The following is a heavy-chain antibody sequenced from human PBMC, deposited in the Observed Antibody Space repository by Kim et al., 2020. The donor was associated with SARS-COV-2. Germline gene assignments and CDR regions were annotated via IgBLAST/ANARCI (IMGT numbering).Heavy chain of an antibody. Sequence: SETLSLTCAVYGGSFSGYYWTWIRQPPGNGLEWIGEINHGGSTNYNPSLKSRVTISVDTSKNQFSLKLSSVTAADTAVYYCARGGWSRWYMDVWGKGTTVTVSS. V-gene: IGHV4-34*01. CDR2: INHGGST. J-gene: IGHJ6*03. D-gene: IGHD2-15*01. CDR3: ARGGWSRWYMDV. CDR1: GGSFSGYY.